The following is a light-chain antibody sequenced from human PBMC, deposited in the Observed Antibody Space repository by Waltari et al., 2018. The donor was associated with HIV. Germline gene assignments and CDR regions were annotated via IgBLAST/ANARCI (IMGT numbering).Light chain of an antibody. CDR2: GAS. CDR3: QHYNTWPYT. V-gene: IGKV3-15*01. Sequence: ESVLTQSPVTLFVSPGERATLSCTASQNICNNLAWYQYKPVQAPRLLLDGASTRATGIPARFSVCGSATECTLTIDNLQSADSAFYYCQHYNTWPYTFGRGTKLVI. CDR1: QNICNN. J-gene: IGKJ2*01.